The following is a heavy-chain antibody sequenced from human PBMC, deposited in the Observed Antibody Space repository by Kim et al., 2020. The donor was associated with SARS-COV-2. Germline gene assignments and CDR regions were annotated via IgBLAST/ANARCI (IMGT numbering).Heavy chain of an antibody. CDR2: INAGNGNT. V-gene: IGHV1-3*01. Sequence: ASVKVSCKASGYTFTSYAMHWVRQAPGQRLEWMGWINAGNGNTKYSQKFQGRVTITRDTSASTAYMELSSLRSEDTAVYYCARDPEYYYDSSGYPRPYYYYYGMDVWGQGTTVTVSS. D-gene: IGHD3-22*01. CDR1: GYTFTSYA. J-gene: IGHJ6*02. CDR3: ARDPEYYYDSSGYPRPYYYYYGMDV.